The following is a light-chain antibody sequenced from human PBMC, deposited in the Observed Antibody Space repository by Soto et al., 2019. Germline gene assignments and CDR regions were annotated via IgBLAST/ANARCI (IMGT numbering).Light chain of an antibody. CDR2: TAS. CDR3: QQTYSSPRT. Sequence: DIRMTQSPSSLSASVGDTVTITCRASQSISSHLNWYQQKPGKAPNLLMYTASNLQSGVPSRFSGSGSGTDFTLTISNLQPEDFAVYYCQQTYSSPRTFGQGTKVDIK. V-gene: IGKV1-39*01. CDR1: QSISSH. J-gene: IGKJ1*01.